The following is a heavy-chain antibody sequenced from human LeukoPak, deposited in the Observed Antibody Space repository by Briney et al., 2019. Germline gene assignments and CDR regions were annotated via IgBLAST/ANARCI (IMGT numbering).Heavy chain of an antibody. D-gene: IGHD5-24*01. J-gene: IGHJ4*02. CDR3: AKDTRDGYSKSFDY. V-gene: IGHV3-43D*03. CDR1: GFTFDDYA. CDR2: ISWDGGRT. Sequence: GGSLRLSCAASGFTFDDYAMHWVRQAPGKGLEWVSLISWDGGRTYYADSVKGRFTISRDNSKKSPYLQMNSLRAEDTALYYCAKDTRDGYSKSFDYWGQGTLVTVSS.